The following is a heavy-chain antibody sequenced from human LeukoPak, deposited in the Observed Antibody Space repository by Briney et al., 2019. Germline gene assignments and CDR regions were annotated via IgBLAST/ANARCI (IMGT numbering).Heavy chain of an antibody. V-gene: IGHV3-48*03. J-gene: IGHJ6*03. CDR2: ITSSGSTI. CDR1: GFTFSSYE. CDR3: AAGDPPFVNYGNYYMDV. Sequence: PGGSLRLSCAASGFTFSSYEMNWVRQAPGKGLEWVSYITSSGSTIYYADSVKGRFTISRDNSKNTLYLQMNSLRAEDTAVYYCAAGDPPFVNYGNYYMDVWGKGTTVTVSS. D-gene: IGHD4-17*01.